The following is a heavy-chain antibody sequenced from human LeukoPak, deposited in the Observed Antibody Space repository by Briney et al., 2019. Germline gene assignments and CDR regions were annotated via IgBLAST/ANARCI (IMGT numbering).Heavy chain of an antibody. J-gene: IGHJ4*02. CDR2: VIPIFGTA. Sequence: ASAKVSCKPSVGTFISYTISWGRPAPRQGLEWMGRVIPIFGTANYAQKLQGGVTITTDESTSTAYIEISTLRDQGTGAYYCARSRNGWPLDYWGQGTLVTVSS. CDR3: ARSRNGWPLDY. V-gene: IGHV1-69*05. D-gene: IGHD6-19*01. CDR1: VGTFISYT.